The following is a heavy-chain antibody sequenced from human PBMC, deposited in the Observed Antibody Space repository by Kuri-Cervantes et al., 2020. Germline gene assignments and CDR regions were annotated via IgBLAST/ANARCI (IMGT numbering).Heavy chain of an antibody. V-gene: IGHV3-21*01. CDR3: AREGGFGELWAAYNWFDP. D-gene: IGHD3-10*01. Sequence: GESLKISCAASGFTFSSYSMNWVRQAPGKGLEWVSSISSSSSYIYYADSVKGRFTISRDNAKNSLYLQMNSLRAEDAAVYYCAREGGFGELWAAYNWFDPWGQGTLVTVSS. CDR1: GFTFSSYS. J-gene: IGHJ5*02. CDR2: ISSSSSYI.